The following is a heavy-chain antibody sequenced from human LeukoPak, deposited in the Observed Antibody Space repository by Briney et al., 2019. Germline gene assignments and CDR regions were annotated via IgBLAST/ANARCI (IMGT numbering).Heavy chain of an antibody. Sequence: GGSLRLSCAASGFTFNSFWMHRVRQPPGKGLVWVSRIDTDGRTTTYADSVKDRFTISRDNARNTVYLQINSLRAEDTAVYYCATLNSFGHDYWDQGILVTVSS. CDR1: GFTFNSFW. CDR2: IDTDGRTT. CDR3: ATLNSFGHDY. V-gene: IGHV3-74*01. J-gene: IGHJ4*02. D-gene: IGHD5-18*01.